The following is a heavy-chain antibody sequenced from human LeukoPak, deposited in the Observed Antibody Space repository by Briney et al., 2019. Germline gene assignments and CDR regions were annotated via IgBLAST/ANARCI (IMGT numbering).Heavy chain of an antibody. V-gene: IGHV4-39*07. CDR3: ARGYDSSGYYYRARVGYYFDY. D-gene: IGHD3-22*01. CDR2: IYYSGST. Sequence: SETLSLTCTVSGGSISSSSYYWGWIRQPPGKGLEWIGSIYYSGSTYYNPSLKSRVTISVDTSKNQFSLKLSSVTAADTAVYYCARGYDSSGYYYRARVGYYFDYWGQGTLVTVSS. CDR1: GGSISSSSYY. J-gene: IGHJ4*02.